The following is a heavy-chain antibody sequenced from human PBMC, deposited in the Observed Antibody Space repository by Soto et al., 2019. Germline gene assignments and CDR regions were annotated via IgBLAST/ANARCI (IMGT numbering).Heavy chain of an antibody. CDR2: ISGSGGNT. D-gene: IGHD1-7*01. V-gene: IGHV3-23*01. J-gene: IGHJ4*02. CDR3: AKAPYNWNYPKPFDY. CDR1: GFTFSSYA. Sequence: GGSLRLSCAASGFTFSSYAMSWVRQAPGKGLEWVSAISGSGGNTYYADSVKGRFTISRDNSKNTLYLQMNSLRAEDTAVYYCAKAPYNWNYPKPFDYWGQGTLVTVSS.